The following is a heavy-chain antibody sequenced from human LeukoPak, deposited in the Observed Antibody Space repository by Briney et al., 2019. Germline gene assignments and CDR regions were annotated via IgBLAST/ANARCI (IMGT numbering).Heavy chain of an antibody. V-gene: IGHV3-53*01. CDR1: GFTVSSNY. CDR3: AELGITMIGGV. J-gene: IGHJ6*04. D-gene: IGHD3-10*02. Sequence: AGGSLRLSCAASGFTVSSNYMTWVRQAPGKGLEWVSVLYSDGSTYYADSVKGRFTISRDNAKNSLYLQMNSLRAEDTAVYYCAELGITMIGGVWGKGTTVTISS. CDR2: LYSDGST.